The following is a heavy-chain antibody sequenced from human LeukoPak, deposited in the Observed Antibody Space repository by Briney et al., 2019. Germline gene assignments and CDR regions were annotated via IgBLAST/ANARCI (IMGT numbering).Heavy chain of an antibody. CDR1: GYTFTSYD. CDR3: ARGLSGFGDLDY. Sequence: ASVTVSCKASGYTFTSYDINWVRQATEQRLEWMGWMYHNSGNTCYAQKFQGRVTSTRNTSISTAYMELSRLSSDDTVLYCCARGLSGFGDLDYWGQGTMVIVSS. V-gene: IGHV1-8*03. D-gene: IGHD3-10*01. J-gene: IGHJ4*02. CDR2: MYHNSGNT.